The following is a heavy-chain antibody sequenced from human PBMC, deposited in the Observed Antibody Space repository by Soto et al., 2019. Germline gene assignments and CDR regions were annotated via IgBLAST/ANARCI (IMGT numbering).Heavy chain of an antibody. CDR2: ISWNSGSI. CDR1: GFTFDDYA. CDR3: AKDAYGDTPGWFDP. Sequence: GGSLRLSCAASGFTFDDYAMHWVRQAPGKGLEWVSGISWNSGSIGYADSVKGRFTISRDNAKNSLYLQMNSLRAEDTALYYCAKDAYGDTPGWFDPWGQGT. V-gene: IGHV3-9*01. D-gene: IGHD4-17*01. J-gene: IGHJ5*02.